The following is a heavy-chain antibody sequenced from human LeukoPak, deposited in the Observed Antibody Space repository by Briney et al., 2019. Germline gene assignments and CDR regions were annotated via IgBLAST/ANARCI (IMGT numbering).Heavy chain of an antibody. CDR3: ARTLQSYGHNYFDP. CDR1: GYDFVTYW. V-gene: IGHV5-51*01. J-gene: IGHJ5*02. Sequence: GESLKISCKGSGYDFVTYWIGWVRQMPGKGLEWVGIIYPADSDTRYSPSFQGHVTISADYSISTAYLQWSSLKASDTAIYYCARTLQSYGHNYFDPWGQGTLVTVSS. D-gene: IGHD3-16*01. CDR2: IYPADSDT.